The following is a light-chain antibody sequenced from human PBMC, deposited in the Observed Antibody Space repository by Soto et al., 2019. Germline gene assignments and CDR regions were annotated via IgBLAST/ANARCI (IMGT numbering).Light chain of an antibody. CDR1: QSISSY. CDR3: QQSYSTPLT. CDR2: AAS. V-gene: IGKV1-39*01. J-gene: IGKJ4*01. Sequence: DIQMTQSPSSLSASVGDRVTITCRASQSISSYLNWYQQKPGKAPKLLIYAASRLQSGVTSRFSGSGSGTDFTLTISSLQPEDFATYYCQQSYSTPLTFGGGTKVEI.